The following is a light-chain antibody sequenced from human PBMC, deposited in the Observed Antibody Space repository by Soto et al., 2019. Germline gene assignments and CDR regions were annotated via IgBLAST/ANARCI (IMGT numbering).Light chain of an antibody. CDR2: GAS. V-gene: IGKV3-20*01. CDR3: QQYGSSPLT. J-gene: IGKJ1*01. CDR1: QSVSSSY. Sequence: EIVLTQSPGTLSLSPGERATLSCRASQSVSSSYLAWYQQKPGQAPRLLIYGASSRATGIPDRFSGSGSGTDFTLTISRLEPEGFAVYYCQQYGSSPLTFGQGTNVEIK.